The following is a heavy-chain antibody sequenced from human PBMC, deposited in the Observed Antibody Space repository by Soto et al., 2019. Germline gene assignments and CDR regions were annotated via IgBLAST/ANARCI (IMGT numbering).Heavy chain of an antibody. J-gene: IGHJ4*02. D-gene: IGHD3-10*01. Sequence: VQLLESGGGLVQSGGSLRLSCIASGVTFSTYVMSWVRQAPGKGLEWVSAISGSGGSTYYADSVKGRFTISRDNSKNTLYLQMNSLRAEDTAVYYCAKQRAGFGSGSDTYYFDNWGQGTLVTVSS. CDR2: ISGSGGST. CDR1: GVTFSTYV. V-gene: IGHV3-23*01. CDR3: AKQRAGFGSGSDTYYFDN.